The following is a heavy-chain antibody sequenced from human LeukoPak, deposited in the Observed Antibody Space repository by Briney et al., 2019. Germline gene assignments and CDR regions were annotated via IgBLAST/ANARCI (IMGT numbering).Heavy chain of an antibody. J-gene: IGHJ4*02. CDR3: ARVNVVVPAAIRKFGY. V-gene: IGHV3-48*01. CDR2: ISSSSSTI. D-gene: IGHD2-2*02. CDR1: GFTFSSYS. Sequence: GGSLRLSCAASGFTFSSYSMNWVRQAPGKGLEWASYISSSSSTIYYADSVKGRFTISRDNAKNSLYLQMNSLRAEDTAVYYCARVNVVVPAAIRKFGYWGQGTLVTVSS.